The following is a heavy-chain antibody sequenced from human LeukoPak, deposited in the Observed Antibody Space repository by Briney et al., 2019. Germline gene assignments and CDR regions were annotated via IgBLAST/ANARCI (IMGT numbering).Heavy chain of an antibody. V-gene: IGHV3-30*18. CDR1: GFTFSSYA. CDR2: ISDIGTTQ. J-gene: IGHJ4*02. Sequence: GGSLRLSCAASGFTFSSYAMHWVRQAPGKRLEWVVVISDIGTTQSYAHSLRGRFIISRDDSKNTLFLEMNSLRADDKADFYCAKDGGFYGENFDYWGQGTLATVSS. CDR3: AKDGGFYGENFDY. D-gene: IGHD4-17*01.